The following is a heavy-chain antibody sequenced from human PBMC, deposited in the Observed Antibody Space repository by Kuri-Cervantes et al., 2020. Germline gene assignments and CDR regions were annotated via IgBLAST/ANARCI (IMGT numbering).Heavy chain of an antibody. CDR1: GYTFTDYY. CDR3: ASSPVYYYGMDV. CDR2: INPSGGST. V-gene: IGHV1-46*01. Sequence: ASVKVSCKASGYTFTDYYMHWVRQAPGQGLEWMAMINPSGGSTTYAQKFQGRVTMTTDTSTSTVYMELNSLTSEDTAVYYCASSPVYYYGMDVWGQGTTVTVSS. J-gene: IGHJ6*02.